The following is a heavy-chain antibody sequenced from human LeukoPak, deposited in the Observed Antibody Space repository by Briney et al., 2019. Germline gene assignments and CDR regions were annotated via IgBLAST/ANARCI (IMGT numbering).Heavy chain of an antibody. J-gene: IGHJ6*03. CDR1: GFSFNRRG. Sequence: GGSLRLSCATSGFSFNRRGTNWVRQPPGKGLEWVSYISPRSETIFYAESVQGRFAVSRDDAKGSLYLQMHTLRVEDTAVYYCARIDGPTVFTYYMDLWGKGTTVTVAS. CDR3: ARIDGPTVFTYYMDL. D-gene: IGHD3-16*01. CDR2: ISPRSETI. V-gene: IGHV3-48*04.